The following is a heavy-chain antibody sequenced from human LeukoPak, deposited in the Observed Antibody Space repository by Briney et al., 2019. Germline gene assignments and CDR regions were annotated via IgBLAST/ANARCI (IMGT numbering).Heavy chain of an antibody. J-gene: IGHJ3*02. V-gene: IGHV4-4*07. CDR1: GDSISNYW. CDR2: IYTIGST. D-gene: IGHD1-26*01. Sequence: SETLSLTCTVSGDSISNYWWSWIRQPAGEGLEWIGRIYTIGSTNYNPSLNDRVTISVDTSKNQFSLRLSSVTAADTAVYYCARLRIVGDTYAFDIWGQGTMVTVSS. CDR3: ARLRIVGDTYAFDI.